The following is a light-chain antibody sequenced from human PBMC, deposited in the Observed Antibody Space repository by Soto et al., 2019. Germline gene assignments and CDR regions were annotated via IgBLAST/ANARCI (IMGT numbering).Light chain of an antibody. CDR2: GAA. CDR3: QQANCVPLT. V-gene: IGKV3-15*01. CDR1: RSISNN. Sequence: DIEMRQYACYLSLSPGDRVTLSCRASRSISNNLAWYQQKPGQAPRLLIYGAATRASGIPARFSGSGSGTDFTLTISSLQPEDFATYYCQQANCVPLTVGGGTHLEIK. J-gene: IGKJ4*01.